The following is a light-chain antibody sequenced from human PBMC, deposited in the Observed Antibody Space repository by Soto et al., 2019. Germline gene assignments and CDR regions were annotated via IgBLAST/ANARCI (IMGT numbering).Light chain of an antibody. CDR1: QSFSRW. V-gene: IGKV1-5*01. CDR2: DVS. J-gene: IGKJ1*01. Sequence: DIQMTQSPSTLSASVGDRITITCRASQSFSRWLAWYQQKPGKPPKVLIYDVSRLESGVPSRFSGSGSGTEFTLTISRLQPEDVATYYCQQYNNLWAFGQGTKVDIK. CDR3: QQYNNLWA.